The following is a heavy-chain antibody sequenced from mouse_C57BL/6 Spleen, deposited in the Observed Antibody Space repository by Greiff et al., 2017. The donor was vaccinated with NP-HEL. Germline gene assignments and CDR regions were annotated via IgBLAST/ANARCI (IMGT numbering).Heavy chain of an antibody. CDR2: IWSGGST. Sequence: QVQLQQSGPGLVQPSQSLSITCTVSGFSLTSYGVHWVRQSPGKGLEWLGVIWSGGSTDYNAAFISRLSISKDNSKSQVFFKMNSLQADDTAIYYYARNSYYYGSSYNYAMDYWGQGTSVTVSS. D-gene: IGHD1-1*01. J-gene: IGHJ4*01. V-gene: IGHV2-2*01. CDR1: GFSLTSYG. CDR3: ARNSYYYGSSYNYAMDY.